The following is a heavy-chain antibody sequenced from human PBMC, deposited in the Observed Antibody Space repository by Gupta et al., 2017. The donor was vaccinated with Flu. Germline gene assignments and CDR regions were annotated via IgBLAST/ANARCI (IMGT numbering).Heavy chain of an antibody. CDR1: GFTFGDYA. CDR2: IRSKAYGGTT. Sequence: EVQLVESGGGLVQPGRSRRLSCTASGFTFGDYAMSWFGKARRMGREGVGLIRSKAYGGTTEYAASVKGRFTISRDDSKSIAYLQMNSLKTEDTAVYYCTRDMDYVESSGWLQFVDYFDYWGQGTLVTVSS. CDR3: TRDMDYVESSGWLQFVDYFDY. V-gene: IGHV3-49*03. D-gene: IGHD5-24*01. J-gene: IGHJ4*02.